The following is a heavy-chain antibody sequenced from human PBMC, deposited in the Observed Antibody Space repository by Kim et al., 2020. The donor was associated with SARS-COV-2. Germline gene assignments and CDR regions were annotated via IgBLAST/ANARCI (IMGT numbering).Heavy chain of an antibody. Sequence: SETLSLTCSVSGDSITRGGYHWTWIRQQPGKGLEWIGYIHDSGYTHYNPSLQSRLTISLETSKNQFTLKLSSVTAADTAVYYCAKERCSSTSCFAWDAGDFYYYGMDAWGQGTTVIVS. CDR2: IHDSGYT. J-gene: IGHJ6*02. V-gene: IGHV4-31*03. D-gene: IGHD2-2*01. CDR1: GDSITRGGYH. CDR3: AKERCSSTSCFAWDAGDFYYYGMDA.